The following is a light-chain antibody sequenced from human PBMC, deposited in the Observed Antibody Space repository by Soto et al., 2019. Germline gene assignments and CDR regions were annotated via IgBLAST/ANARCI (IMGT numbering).Light chain of an antibody. CDR1: QSISSW. CDR3: QQYNSYSWT. V-gene: IGKV1-5*03. CDR2: KAS. J-gene: IGKJ1*01. Sequence: DIQMTQSPSPLSASVGDRVTITCRASQSISSWLAWYQQKPGKAPKLMIYKASSLESGVPSRFSGSGSGTECTLTISSLQPDDVATYYCQQYNSYSWTLGQGTKVDI.